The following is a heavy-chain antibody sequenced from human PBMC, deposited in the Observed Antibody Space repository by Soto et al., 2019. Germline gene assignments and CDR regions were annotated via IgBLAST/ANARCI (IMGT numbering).Heavy chain of an antibody. V-gene: IGHV2-26*01. CDR3: ARSLMITFGGVVTYAAFDI. Sequence: QVTLKESGPVLVKPTETITLTCTVSGFSLSNARMGVSWIRQPPGKALEWLAHIFSNDEKSYSTFLKSRLTISKDTSKSQVVLTMTNMDPVDTATYYCARSLMITFGGVVTYAAFDIWGQGTMVTVSS. D-gene: IGHD3-16*01. CDR2: IFSNDEK. J-gene: IGHJ3*02. CDR1: GFSLSNARMG.